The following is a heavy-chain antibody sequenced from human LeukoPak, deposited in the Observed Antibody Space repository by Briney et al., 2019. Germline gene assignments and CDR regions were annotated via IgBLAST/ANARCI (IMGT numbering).Heavy chain of an antibody. CDR1: GFTFRSYG. J-gene: IGHJ3*01. CDR2: ISYDGSNK. D-gene: IGHD2-15*01. Sequence: GGSLRLSCAASGFTFRSYGMQGVRQAPGKGLEWVACISYDGSNKYYADSGKGRFTISRDNSRHTLYLQMNGLRAEDTAVYYCAKDQSENSDGGFDVWGQGTMVTVSS. CDR3: AKDQSENSDGGFDV. V-gene: IGHV3-30*18.